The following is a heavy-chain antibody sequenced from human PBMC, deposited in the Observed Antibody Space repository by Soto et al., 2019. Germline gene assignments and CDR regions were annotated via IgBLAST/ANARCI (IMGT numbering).Heavy chain of an antibody. D-gene: IGHD3-10*01. Sequence: EVQLVESGGGLIQPGGSLRLSCAVSGFTVSNNYMSWVRQAPGKGLEGVSVIYSGGYTAYGDSVKGRFTISRDNSKNTLYLQRNCRGAHGPAFYLCAGAPGGGGYWGQGTLVTVSS. CDR3: AGAPGGGGY. J-gene: IGHJ4*02. CDR2: IYSGGYT. V-gene: IGHV3-53*01. CDR1: GFTVSNNY.